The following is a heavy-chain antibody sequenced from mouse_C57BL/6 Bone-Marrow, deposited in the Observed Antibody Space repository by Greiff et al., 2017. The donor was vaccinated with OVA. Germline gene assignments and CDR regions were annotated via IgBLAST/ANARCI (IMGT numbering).Heavy chain of an antibody. CDR2: IDPSDSET. J-gene: IGHJ3*01. Sequence: QVQLQQPGAELVRPGSSVKLSCKASGYTFTSYWMHWVKQRPIQGLEWIGNIDPSDSETHYNQKFKGKATLTVDKSSSTAYMQLSSLTSEDSAVYYCARWGYDPFAYWGQGTLVTVSA. CDR1: GYTFTSYW. V-gene: IGHV1-52*01. D-gene: IGHD2-3*01. CDR3: ARWGYDPFAY.